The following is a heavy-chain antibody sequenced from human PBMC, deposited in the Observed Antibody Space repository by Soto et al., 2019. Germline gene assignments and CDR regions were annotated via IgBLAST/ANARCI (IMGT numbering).Heavy chain of an antibody. J-gene: IGHJ3*02. CDR3: ARRGITIFGVVSNGAFDI. CDR2: IYYSGST. Sequence: SETLSLTCTVSDSSISSSIYYWGWIRQPTRKDIELIGSIYYSGSTYYKPSLKSRVTISVDTSKNQFSLKLSSVTAADTAVFYCARRGITIFGVVSNGAFDIWGQGTMVTVSS. CDR1: DSSISSSIYY. V-gene: IGHV4-39*01. D-gene: IGHD3-3*01.